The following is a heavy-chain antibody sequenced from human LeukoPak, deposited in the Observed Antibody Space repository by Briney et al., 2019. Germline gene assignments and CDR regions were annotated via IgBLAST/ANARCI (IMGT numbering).Heavy chain of an antibody. CDR2: ISSSSGYI. CDR1: GFTFSSYS. CDR3: ARPKTPVLRFLEWFGAFDI. D-gene: IGHD3-3*01. J-gene: IGHJ3*02. V-gene: IGHV3-21*01. Sequence: GGSLRLSCAASGFTFSSYSMNWVRQAPGKGLEWVSSISSSSGYIYYADSVKGRFTISRDNAKNSLYLQMNSLRADDTAVYYCARPKTPVLRFLEWFGAFDIWGQGTMVTVSS.